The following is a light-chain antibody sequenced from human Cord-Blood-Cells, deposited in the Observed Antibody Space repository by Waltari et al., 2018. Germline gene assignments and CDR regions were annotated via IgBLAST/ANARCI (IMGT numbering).Light chain of an antibody. CDR2: DAS. V-gene: IGKV1-33*01. CDR3: QQYDNLPIT. J-gene: IGKJ5*01. CDR1: QDISNY. Sequence: DIQMTQSPSSLSASVGERVTITCQASQDISNYLNWYQQKPGKAPKLLIYDASNFETGVPSRFSGSGSGTDFTFTISSLQPEDIATYYCQQYDNLPITFGQGTRLEIK.